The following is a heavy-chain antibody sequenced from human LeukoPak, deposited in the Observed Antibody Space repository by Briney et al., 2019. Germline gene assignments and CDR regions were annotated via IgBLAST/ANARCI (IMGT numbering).Heavy chain of an antibody. J-gene: IGHJ6*03. CDR3: ARDPGYYYYYMDV. CDR2: IYHSGST. V-gene: IGHV4-38-2*02. D-gene: IGHD3-10*01. Sequence: SETLSLTCTVSGHSISSGYYWGLVRQPPGKGLEWIGSIYHSGSTYYNPSLKSRVTISVDTSKNQFSLKLSSVTAADTAVYYCARDPGYYYYYMDVWGQGTLVSVSS. CDR1: GHSISSGYY.